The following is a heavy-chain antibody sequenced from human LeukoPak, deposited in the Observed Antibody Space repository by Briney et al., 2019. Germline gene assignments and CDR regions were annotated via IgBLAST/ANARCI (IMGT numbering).Heavy chain of an antibody. CDR1: GFTFSSYS. CDR3: VRASITRGGDS. J-gene: IGHJ4*02. D-gene: IGHD3-16*01. CDR2: ISSSSYI. V-gene: IGHV3-21*01. Sequence: GGSLRLSCAASGFTFSSYSMNWVRQAPGKGLEWVSSISSSSYIYYADSVKGRFTISRDNAKNSLSVQMNSLRAEDTAVYYCVRASITRGGDSWGQGTLVTVSS.